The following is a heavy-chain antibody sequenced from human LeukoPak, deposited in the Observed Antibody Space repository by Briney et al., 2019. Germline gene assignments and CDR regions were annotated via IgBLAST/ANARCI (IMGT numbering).Heavy chain of an antibody. CDR2: IGGRGHTT. V-gene: IGHV3-23*01. D-gene: IGHD2-21*02. J-gene: IGHJ6*02. CDR3: AKAQMWSCGGDCYSPYYYGMDV. CDR1: GFTFSDYG. Sequence: GGSLRLSCAVSGFTFSDYGMSWVRQAPGKGLEWVSSIGGRGHTTYYADSVKGRFAVSRDNSRNTLYLQMNSLRAEDTAVYYCAKAQMWSCGGDCYSPYYYGMDVWGQGTTVTVSS.